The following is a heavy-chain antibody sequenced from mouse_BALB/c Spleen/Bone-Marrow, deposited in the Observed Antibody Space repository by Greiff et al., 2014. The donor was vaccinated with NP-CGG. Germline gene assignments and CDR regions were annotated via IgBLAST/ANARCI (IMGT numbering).Heavy chain of an antibody. CDR1: GFNIKDYY. Sequence: VQLQQSGAELVKPGALVKLSCKASGFNIKDYYIHWVKQRPEQGLEWIGWIDPENGNTISNPKFQGKASITADTSSNTAYLQLSSLTSEDTAVYYCANSDYGYALDYWGRGTSVTVSS. CDR3: ANSDYGYALDY. CDR2: IDPENGNT. J-gene: IGHJ4*01. V-gene: IGHV14-1*02. D-gene: IGHD2-4*01.